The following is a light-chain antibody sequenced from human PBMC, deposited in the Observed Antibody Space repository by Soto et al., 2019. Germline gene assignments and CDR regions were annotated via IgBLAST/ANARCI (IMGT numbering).Light chain of an antibody. J-gene: IGLJ3*02. CDR1: SFNIGRNP. CDR2: TND. V-gene: IGLV1-44*01. CDR3: APWDDSLNGRV. Sequence: QAVVTQPPSASGTPGQRVTISCSGSSFNIGRNPVNWYQQFPGTAPKLLIYTNDQRPSGVPDRFSGSKSGTSASLAISGLQSEDEADYYCAPWDDSLNGRVFGGGTKLTVL.